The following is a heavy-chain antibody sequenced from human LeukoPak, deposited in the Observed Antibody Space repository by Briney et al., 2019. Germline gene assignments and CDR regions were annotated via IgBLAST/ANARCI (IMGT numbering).Heavy chain of an antibody. CDR2: IYPGDSDT. CDR3: VRRVGNSKYDY. CDR1: GDNLASYW. D-gene: IGHD4-11*01. J-gene: IGHJ4*02. Sequence: GESLKISCRVFGDNLASYWIGWVRQMPRKGLEWMGIIYPGDSDTRYSPSFQGQVTISADKSISTAYLQWSSLKASDTAMYYCVRRVGNSKYDYWGQGTLVTVSS. V-gene: IGHV5-51*01.